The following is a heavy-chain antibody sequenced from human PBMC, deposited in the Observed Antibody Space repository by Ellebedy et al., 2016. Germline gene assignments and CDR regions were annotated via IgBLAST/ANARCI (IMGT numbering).Heavy chain of an antibody. Sequence: HTGGSLRLSCAASGFAFSSHWMHWVRQTPGKGLLWISRINGPGTYTGYADSVKGRFTISRDNAENTVYLQMSSLRAEDTGVYYCARDSGTYPFDHWGQGTLVTVSS. D-gene: IGHD1-26*01. J-gene: IGHJ4*02. CDR1: GFAFSSHW. CDR3: ARDSGTYPFDH. CDR2: INGPGTYT. V-gene: IGHV3-74*01.